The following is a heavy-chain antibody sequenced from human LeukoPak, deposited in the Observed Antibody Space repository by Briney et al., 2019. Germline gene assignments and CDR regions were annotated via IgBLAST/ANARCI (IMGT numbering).Heavy chain of an antibody. CDR3: ARGFSGYFDY. CDR1: GGSISSYY. D-gene: IGHD1-26*01. V-gene: IGHV4-59*01. Sequence: SETLSLTCAVSGGSISSYYWSWIRQPPGKGLEWIGYIYYSGSTNYNPSLKSRVTISVDTSKNQFSLKLSSVTAADAAVYYCARGFSGYFDYWGQGTLVTVSS. J-gene: IGHJ4*02. CDR2: IYYSGST.